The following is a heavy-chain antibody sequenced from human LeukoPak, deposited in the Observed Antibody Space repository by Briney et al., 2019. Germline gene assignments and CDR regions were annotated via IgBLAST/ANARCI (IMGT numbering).Heavy chain of an antibody. D-gene: IGHD6-13*01. CDR2: IYYSGST. V-gene: IGHV4-59*08. CDR1: GGSISSYY. J-gene: IGHJ5*02. Sequence: SETLSLTCTVSGGSISSYYWSWIRQPPGKGLEWIGYIYYSGSTNYNPSLKSRVTISVDTSKNQFSLKLSSVAAADTAVYYCARFRVAAAGSPNWFDPWGQGTLVTVSS. CDR3: ARFRVAAAGSPNWFDP.